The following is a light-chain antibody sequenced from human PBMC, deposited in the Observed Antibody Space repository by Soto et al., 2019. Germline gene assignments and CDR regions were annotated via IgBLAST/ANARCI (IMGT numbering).Light chain of an antibody. CDR3: QQYYSTPPGGT. J-gene: IGKJ1*01. CDR1: QSVLYSSNNKNY. Sequence: DIVMTQSPDSLAVSLGERATINCKSSQSVLYSSNNKNYLAWYQQKPGQPPKLLIYWASTRESGVPDRFSGSGSGTDFTVTISSLQAEDVAVYHCQQYYSTPPGGTFGQGTKVEIK. CDR2: WAS. V-gene: IGKV4-1*01.